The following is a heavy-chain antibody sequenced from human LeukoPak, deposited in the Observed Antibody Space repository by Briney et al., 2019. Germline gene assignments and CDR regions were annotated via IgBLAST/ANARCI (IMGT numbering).Heavy chain of an antibody. CDR3: ARSRVLHYFDY. Sequence: GGSLRLSCAASGFTFSDYNMSWIRQAPGKGLEWVSYISSSGSTIYYADSVKGRFTISRDNAKNSLYLQMNSLRAEDTAVYYCARSRVLHYFDYWGQGTLVTVSS. CDR1: GFTFSDYN. CDR2: ISSSGSTI. J-gene: IGHJ4*02. V-gene: IGHV3-11*01.